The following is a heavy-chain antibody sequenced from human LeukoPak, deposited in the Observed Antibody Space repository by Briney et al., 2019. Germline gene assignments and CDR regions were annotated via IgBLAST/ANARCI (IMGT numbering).Heavy chain of an antibody. V-gene: IGHV1-8*01. J-gene: IGHJ4*02. CDR1: GYTFTSYD. D-gene: IGHD6-19*01. CDR2: MNPNSGNT. CDR3: ATVNSGWYREDFDY. Sequence: ASVKVSCKASGYTFTSYDINWVRQATGQGLEWMGWMNPNSGNTGYAQKFQGRVTMTRSTSISTAYMELSSLRSEDTAVYYCATVNSGWYREDFDYWGQGTLVTVSS.